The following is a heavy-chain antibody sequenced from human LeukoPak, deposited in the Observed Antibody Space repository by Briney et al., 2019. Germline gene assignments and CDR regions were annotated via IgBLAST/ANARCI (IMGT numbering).Heavy chain of an antibody. V-gene: IGHV1-2*02. CDR2: INPNNGGT. D-gene: IGHD4-17*01. CDR3: ARAGYDYGDSSDY. CDR1: GCPFGGYY. Sequence: GASVKVSCRASGCPFGGYYVHWVRQAPGQGLEWMGCINPNNGGTNYTQKFQGRVTMTSVTSISTAYMEVNRLRSDDTAVYFCARAGYDYGDSSDYWGQGTLVTASS. J-gene: IGHJ4*02.